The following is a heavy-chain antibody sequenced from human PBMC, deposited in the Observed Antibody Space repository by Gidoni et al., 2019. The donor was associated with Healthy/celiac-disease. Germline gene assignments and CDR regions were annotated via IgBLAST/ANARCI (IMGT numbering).Heavy chain of an antibody. CDR1: GGSISSGSYY. CDR2: IYTSGST. CDR3: ARGLYGSGSHYYYYYYMDV. D-gene: IGHD3-10*01. V-gene: IGHV4-61*02. Sequence: QVQLQESGPGLVKPSQTLSLTCTVSGGSISSGSYYWSWIRQPAGKGLEWIGRIYTSGSTNYNPSLKSRVTISVDTSKNQFSLKLSSVTAADTAVYYCARGLYGSGSHYYYYYYMDVWGKGTTVTVSS. J-gene: IGHJ6*03.